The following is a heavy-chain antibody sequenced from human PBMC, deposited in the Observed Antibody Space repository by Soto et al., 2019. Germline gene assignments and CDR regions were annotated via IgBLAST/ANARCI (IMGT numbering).Heavy chain of an antibody. CDR2: INPKSGGT. Sequence: GASVKVSCKASGYSFTDYHIHWVRQAPGQGLEWLGRINPKSGGTSTAQKFQGWVTMTTDTSISTASMELTRLTSDDTAIYYWAGGDFKDFSKGVGFFFYTPDMAAWG. CDR1: GYSFTDYH. CDR3: AGGDFKDFSKGVGFFFYTPDMAA. J-gene: IGHJ6*02. V-gene: IGHV1-2*04. D-gene: IGHD2-8*01.